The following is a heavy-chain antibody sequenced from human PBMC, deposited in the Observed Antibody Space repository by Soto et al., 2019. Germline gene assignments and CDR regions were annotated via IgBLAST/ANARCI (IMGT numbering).Heavy chain of an antibody. V-gene: IGHV3-33*06. Sequence: QVQLVESGGGVAQPGRSLRLSCTASGVSFSQTAIHWVRQTPDKGLEWVAIIWYDGSEQYYADSVKGRFTISRDNSKKTFYLQMNRLRVDDTSVYYCAKDWGTTGDGLLKGFLDVWGRGTQVTVSS. CDR1: GVSFSQTA. J-gene: IGHJ2*01. CDR2: IWYDGSEQ. D-gene: IGHD7-27*01. CDR3: AKDWGTTGDGLLKGFLDV.